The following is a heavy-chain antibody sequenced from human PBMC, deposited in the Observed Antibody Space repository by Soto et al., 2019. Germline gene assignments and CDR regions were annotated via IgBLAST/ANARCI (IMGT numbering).Heavy chain of an antibody. CDR2: VYYSGIT. Sequence: SEALSLTCTVSGGSISSSRYYWGWIRQPPGKGLEWIVSVYYSGITYDNPSLKSRITLSLDRSKSQFSLKLTSVTAPETAVYYCARLLYDSRGYYYFDYWGQGTLVTASS. J-gene: IGHJ4*02. CDR1: GGSISSSRYY. V-gene: IGHV4-39*01. CDR3: ARLLYDSRGYYYFDY. D-gene: IGHD3-22*01.